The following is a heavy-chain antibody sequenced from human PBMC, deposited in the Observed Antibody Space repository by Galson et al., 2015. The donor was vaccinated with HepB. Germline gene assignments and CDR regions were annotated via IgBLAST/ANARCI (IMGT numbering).Heavy chain of an antibody. D-gene: IGHD3-10*01. CDR1: GFTFNSYG. Sequence: LRLSCAASGFTFNSYGMHWVRQAPLKGLAWVAFIRFDGNNKYYADSVEGRFTISRDNSKNTLYLEMNNLRAEDTAVYYCAKDWNYYGSGTYYNPYYLDSWGQGTLVTVSS. V-gene: IGHV3-30*02. CDR2: IRFDGNNK. CDR3: AKDWNYYGSGTYYNPYYLDS. J-gene: IGHJ4*02.